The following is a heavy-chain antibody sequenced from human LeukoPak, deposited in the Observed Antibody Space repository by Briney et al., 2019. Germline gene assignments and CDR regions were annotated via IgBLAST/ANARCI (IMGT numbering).Heavy chain of an antibody. D-gene: IGHD6-19*01. J-gene: IGHJ4*02. V-gene: IGHV1-2*04. CDR2: INPNSGGT. Sequence: GASVKVSCKASGYTFTGYYMHWVRQAPGQGLEWMGWINPNSGGTNYAQKFQGWVTMTRDTSISTAYMELSRLRSDDTAVYYCAREGSGYSSGWYDYRGQGTLVTVSS. CDR3: AREGSGYSSGWYDY. CDR1: GYTFTGYY.